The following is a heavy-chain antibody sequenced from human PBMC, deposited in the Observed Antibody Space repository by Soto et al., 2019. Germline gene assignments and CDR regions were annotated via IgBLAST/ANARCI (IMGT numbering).Heavy chain of an antibody. CDR1: GFSVSSNY. CDR3: AREIPQSWGS. Sequence: VQLVESGGGLVQPGGSLRLSCAASGFSVSSNYMSWVRQAPGKGLEWISIIYGGGSTYYADSVKGRFTISRHNSENTLYLQMNSLRPEDTAVYYCAREIPQSWGSWGQGTLVTVSS. D-gene: IGHD3-16*01. CDR2: IYGGGST. V-gene: IGHV3-53*04. J-gene: IGHJ5*02.